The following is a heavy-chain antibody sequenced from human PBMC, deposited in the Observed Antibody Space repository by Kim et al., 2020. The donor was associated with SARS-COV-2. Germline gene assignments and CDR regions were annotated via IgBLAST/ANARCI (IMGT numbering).Heavy chain of an antibody. V-gene: IGHV6-1*01. CDR3: ARQNNWNLAF. Sequence: SQTLSLTCAISGDSVSNSASAWHWIRQSPSRGLEWLGRTQYRSQYYNDYAPSVKSRITFNADTSKNQFSLQLNSVTPEDTGMYYCARQNNWNLAFWSQGTMVTVSS. CDR1: GDSVSNSASA. J-gene: IGHJ3*01. CDR2: TQYRSQYYN. D-gene: IGHD1-7*01.